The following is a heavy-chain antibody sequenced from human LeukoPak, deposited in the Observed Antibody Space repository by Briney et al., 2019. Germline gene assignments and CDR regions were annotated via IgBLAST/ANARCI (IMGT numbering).Heavy chain of an antibody. D-gene: IGHD5-24*01. CDR2: ISSSGSTI. J-gene: IGHJ4*02. CDR1: GFTLSSYE. V-gene: IGHV3-48*03. Sequence: TGGSLRLSCAASGFTLSSYEMNWVRQAPGKGLEWVSYISSSGSTIYYADSVKGRFTISRDNAKNSLYLQMNSLRAEDTAVYYCARDEGGLQLFWGQGTLVTVSS. CDR3: ARDEGGLQLF.